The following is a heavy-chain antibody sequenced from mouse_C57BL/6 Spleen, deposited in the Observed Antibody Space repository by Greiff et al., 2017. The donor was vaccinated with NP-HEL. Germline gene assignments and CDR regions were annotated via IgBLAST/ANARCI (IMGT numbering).Heavy chain of an antibody. CDR2: IDPSVSYT. CDR1: GYTFTSYW. CDR3: ARLRRDYFDY. V-gene: IGHV1-69*01. J-gene: IGHJ2*01. Sequence: QVQLKQPGAELVMPGASVKLSCKASGYTFTSYWMHWVKQRPGQGLEWIGEIDPSVSYTNYNQKFKGKSTLTVDKSSSTAYMQLSSLTSEDSAVYYCARLRRDYFDYWGQGTTLTVSS. D-gene: IGHD2-12*01.